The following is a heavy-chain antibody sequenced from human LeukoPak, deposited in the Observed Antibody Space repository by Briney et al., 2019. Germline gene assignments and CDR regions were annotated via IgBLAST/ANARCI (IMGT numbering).Heavy chain of an antibody. CDR2: ISSSGSTI. Sequence: GGSLRLSCAASGFTFSSYEMNWVRQAPGKGLEWVSYISSSGSTIYYADSVKGRFTISRDNAKNSLYLQMNSLRAEDTAVYYCARDFKSGFYYCGMDVWGQGTTVTVSS. CDR3: ARDFKSGFYYCGMDV. CDR1: GFTFSSYE. V-gene: IGHV3-48*03. J-gene: IGHJ6*02.